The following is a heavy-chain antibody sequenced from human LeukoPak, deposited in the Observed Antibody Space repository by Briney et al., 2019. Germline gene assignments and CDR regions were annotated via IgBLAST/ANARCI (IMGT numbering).Heavy chain of an antibody. Sequence: GGSLRLSCAASGFTFSSYAMHWVRQAPGKGLEWVAVISYDGSNKYYADSVKGQFTISRDNSKNTLYLQMSSLRAEDTAVYYCARSGLSRFGFWGQGTLVTVSS. J-gene: IGHJ4*02. V-gene: IGHV3-30*04. CDR1: GFTFSSYA. CDR3: ARSGLSRFGF. D-gene: IGHD2/OR15-2a*01. CDR2: ISYDGSNK.